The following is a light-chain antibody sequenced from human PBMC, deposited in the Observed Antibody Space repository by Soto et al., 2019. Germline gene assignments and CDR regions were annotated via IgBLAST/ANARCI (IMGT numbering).Light chain of an antibody. V-gene: IGLV2-14*01. CDR3: SAYTARSTLV. Sequence: QSALTQPASVSGSPGQSITISCTGTSGDVFAYNYVSWYQQYPGKAPKLMIYEVNNRPSGVSYRFSGSKSGNTASLTISGLQSEDEGDYYCSAYTARSTLVFGGGTQLTVL. J-gene: IGLJ3*02. CDR2: EVN. CDR1: SGDVFAYNY.